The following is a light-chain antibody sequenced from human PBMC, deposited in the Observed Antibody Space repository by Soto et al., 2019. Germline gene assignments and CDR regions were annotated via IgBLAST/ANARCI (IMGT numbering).Light chain of an antibody. CDR3: CSDAGSSTFFYV. J-gene: IGLJ1*01. CDR2: EGS. Sequence: QSALTQPASVSGSPGQSITISCTGTSSDVGSYNLVSWYQQHPGKAPKLMIYEGSKRPSGVSNRFSGSKSGNTASLTISGLQAEDEADYYCCSDAGSSTFFYVFGTGTKVTVL. CDR1: SSDVGSYNL. V-gene: IGLV2-23*03.